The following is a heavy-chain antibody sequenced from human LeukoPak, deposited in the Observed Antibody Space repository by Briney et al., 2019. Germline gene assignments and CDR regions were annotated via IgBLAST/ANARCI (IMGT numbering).Heavy chain of an antibody. CDR3: ARDQRRQQLGSSLGY. J-gene: IGHJ4*02. D-gene: IGHD6-13*01. Sequence: ASVKVSCKASGYTFTGYYMHWVRQAPGQGLEWMGWINPNSGGTNYAQKFQGRVTMTRDTSISTAYMELSRLRSDDTAVYHCARDQRRQQLGSSLGYWGQGTLVTVSS. V-gene: IGHV1-2*02. CDR1: GYTFTGYY. CDR2: INPNSGGT.